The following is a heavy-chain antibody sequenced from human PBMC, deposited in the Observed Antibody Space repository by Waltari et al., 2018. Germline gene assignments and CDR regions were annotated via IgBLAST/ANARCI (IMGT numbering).Heavy chain of an antibody. CDR3: ARDPASSSWYVDYYYGMDV. CDR2: ISSSSSTI. CDR1: GFTFSSYS. Sequence: VQLVQSGAEVKKPGASVKVSCKASGFTFSSYSMNWVRQAPGQGLEWVSYISSSSSTINYADSVKGRFTISRDNAKNSLYLQMNSLRAEDTAVYYCARDPASSSWYVDYYYGMDVWGQGTTVTVSS. V-gene: IGHV3-48*01. D-gene: IGHD6-13*01. J-gene: IGHJ6*02.